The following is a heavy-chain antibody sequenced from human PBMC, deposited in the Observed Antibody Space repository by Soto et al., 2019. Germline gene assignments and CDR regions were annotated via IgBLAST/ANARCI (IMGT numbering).Heavy chain of an antibody. V-gene: IGHV3-30*03. CDR3: ARGGNIVAVPAAMRWALNYYMDV. CDR1: GFTFSSYG. J-gene: IGHJ6*03. D-gene: IGHD2-2*01. CDR2: ISYDGSNK. Sequence: GGSLRLSCAASGFTFSSYGMHWVRQAPGKGLEWVAVISYDGSNKYYADSVKGRFTISRDNSKNTLYLQMNSLRSDDTAVYYCARGGNIVAVPAAMRWALNYYMDVWGKGTTVTVSS.